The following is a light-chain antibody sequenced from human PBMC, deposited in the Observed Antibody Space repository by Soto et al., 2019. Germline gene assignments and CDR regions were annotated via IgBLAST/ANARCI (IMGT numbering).Light chain of an antibody. Sequence: QSALTQPASVSGSPGQSITISCTGTSSDIGDYNYVSWYQQQPGKAPKLMIYEVSNRPSGVSNRFSGSKSGNTASLTISGFQTEDGAHNYCSPYTDGKSYVIFTGGTKPTAL. CDR1: SSDIGDYNY. J-gene: IGLJ2*01. V-gene: IGLV2-14*01. CDR3: SPYTDGKSYVI. CDR2: EVS.